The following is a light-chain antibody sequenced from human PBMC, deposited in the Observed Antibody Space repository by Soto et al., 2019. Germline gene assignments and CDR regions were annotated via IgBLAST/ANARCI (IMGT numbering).Light chain of an antibody. J-gene: IGLJ2*01. Sequence: QSALTQPASVSGSPGQSITISCTGTSNDVGGYNHVSWYQQHPGKAPKLIIYEVSYRPSGVSKRFSGSKSGNTASLTISGLHAEDEADYYCNSYRSTDTVVFGGGTKLTVL. CDR2: EVS. CDR3: NSYRSTDTVV. CDR1: SNDVGGYNH. V-gene: IGLV2-14*01.